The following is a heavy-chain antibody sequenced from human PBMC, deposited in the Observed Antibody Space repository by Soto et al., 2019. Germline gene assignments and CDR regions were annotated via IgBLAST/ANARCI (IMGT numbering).Heavy chain of an antibody. Sequence: PSETLSLKCAVYGASISSGYYWAWIRQPPGKGLVWIGSIYKSGTTYYNPSLESRVTISGDTSEKQFARKRNSVTAEDTAVYYCARTDRTLDPWGQGTLVTVSS. CDR3: ARTDRTLDP. V-gene: IGHV4-38-2*01. CDR1: GASISSGYY. J-gene: IGHJ5*02. CDR2: IYKSGTT. D-gene: IGHD3-22*01.